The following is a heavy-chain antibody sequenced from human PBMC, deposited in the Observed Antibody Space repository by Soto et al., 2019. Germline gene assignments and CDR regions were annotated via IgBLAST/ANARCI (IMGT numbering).Heavy chain of an antibody. J-gene: IGHJ3*02. Sequence: KTSETLSLTCTVSGGSISSYYWSWIRQPPGKGLEWIGYIYYSGSTNYNPSLKSRVTISVDTSKNQFSLKLSSVTAADTAVYYCARVGYDSSGYYYEFRSDAFDIWGQGTMVTVSS. D-gene: IGHD3-22*01. CDR3: ARVGYDSSGYYYEFRSDAFDI. CDR2: IYYSGST. CDR1: GGSISSYY. V-gene: IGHV4-59*01.